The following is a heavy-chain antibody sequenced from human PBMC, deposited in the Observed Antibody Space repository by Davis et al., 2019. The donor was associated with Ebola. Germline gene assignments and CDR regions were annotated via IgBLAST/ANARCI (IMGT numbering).Heavy chain of an antibody. D-gene: IGHD1-26*01. Sequence: GESLKISCVASGFTFSSYSMNWVRQAPGKGLEWVSYISSSSSTIYYADSVKGRFTISRDNSKNTLYLQMNSLRAEDTAVYYCAKDTGGLVGATADWGQGTLVTVSS. J-gene: IGHJ4*02. V-gene: IGHV3-48*01. CDR2: ISSSSSTI. CDR1: GFTFSSYS. CDR3: AKDTGGLVGATAD.